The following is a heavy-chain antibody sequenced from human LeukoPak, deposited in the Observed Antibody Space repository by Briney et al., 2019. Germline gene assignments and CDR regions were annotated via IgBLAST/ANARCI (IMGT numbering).Heavy chain of an antibody. J-gene: IGHJ4*02. D-gene: IGHD3-10*01. CDR1: GFTFSSYA. CDR3: ARLDGSGSYPDY. V-gene: IGHV3-23*01. Sequence: GGSLRLSCAASGFTFSSYAMSWVRQAPGKGLEWVSAISGSGGSTYYADSVKGRFTVSRDKSKNTLYLQMSSLRAEDTAVYYCARLDGSGSYPDYWGQGTLVTVSS. CDR2: ISGSGGST.